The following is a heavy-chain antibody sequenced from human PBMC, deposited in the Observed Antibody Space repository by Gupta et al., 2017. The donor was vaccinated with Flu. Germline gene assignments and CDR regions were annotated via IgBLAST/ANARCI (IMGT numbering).Heavy chain of an antibody. D-gene: IGHD1-7*01. CDR2: IYHSGST. Sequence: QVQLQESGPGLVKPSETLSLTCAVSGYSISSGYYWGWIRQPPGKGLEWIGSIYHSGSTYYNPSLKSRVTISVDTSKNQFSLKLSSVTAADTAVYYCARVRLELRRAFDIWGQGTMVTVSS. V-gene: IGHV4-38-2*01. J-gene: IGHJ3*02. CDR1: GYSISSGYY. CDR3: ARVRLELRRAFDI.